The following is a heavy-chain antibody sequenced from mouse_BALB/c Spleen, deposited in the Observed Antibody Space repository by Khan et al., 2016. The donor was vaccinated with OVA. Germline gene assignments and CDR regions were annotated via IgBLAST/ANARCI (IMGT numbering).Heavy chain of an antibody. CDR3: ARFYYALDY. V-gene: IGHV1-7*01. Sequence: QMQLEESGAELTKPGASVKMSCKASGYTFTNNWMHWLKQRPGQGLEWIGYINPTTGYSDYNQKFKDKATLTADKSSSTVYMQLSSLTSEDSAVYYCARFYYALDYWGQGTSVTVSS. CDR2: INPTTGYS. J-gene: IGHJ4*01. CDR1: GYTFTNNW.